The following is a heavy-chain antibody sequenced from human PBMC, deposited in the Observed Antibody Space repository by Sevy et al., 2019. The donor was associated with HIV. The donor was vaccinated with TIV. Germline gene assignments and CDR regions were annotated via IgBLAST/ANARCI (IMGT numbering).Heavy chain of an antibody. D-gene: IGHD4-17*01. CDR3: AKDKEDDYGVHYFDY. CDR1: GFIFSSYD. Sequence: GGSLRLSCSASGFIFSSYDMHWVRQTPGKGLEWVAIISSAGSDDFYAESVRGRFTISRDNSRNTLYLKMDSLRLEDTAIYYCAKDKEDDYGVHYFDYWGQGALVTVSS. J-gene: IGHJ4*02. V-gene: IGHV3-30*18. CDR2: ISSAGSDD.